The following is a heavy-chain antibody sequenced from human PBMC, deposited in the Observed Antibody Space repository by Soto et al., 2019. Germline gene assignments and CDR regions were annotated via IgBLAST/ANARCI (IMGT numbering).Heavy chain of an antibody. Sequence: ASVKVSCRASGYTFTVYYMHWVRQAPGQGLEWMGWINPKSGGTMYPQKFQGRVTMTWDTSISTAYMALTRLRSDDTAVYYCARDLAKGGGSAGFDYWGQGTLVTVSS. CDR2: INPKSGGT. CDR3: ARDLAKGGGSAGFDY. V-gene: IGHV1-2*02. D-gene: IGHD1-26*01. CDR1: GYTFTVYY. J-gene: IGHJ4*02.